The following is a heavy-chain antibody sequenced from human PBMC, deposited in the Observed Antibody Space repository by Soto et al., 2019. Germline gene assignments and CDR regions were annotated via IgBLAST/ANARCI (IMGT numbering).Heavy chain of an antibody. CDR1: GFTFSSYA. J-gene: IGHJ4*02. Sequence: GGSLRLSCAASGFTFSSYAMSWVRQAPGKGLEWVSAISGSGGSTYYADSVKGRFTISRDNSKNTLYLQMNSLRAEDTAVYYCAKQKGSIVLMVYAIGMGLDYWGQGTLVTVSS. CDR2: ISGSGGST. V-gene: IGHV3-23*01. D-gene: IGHD2-8*01. CDR3: AKQKGSIVLMVYAIGMGLDY.